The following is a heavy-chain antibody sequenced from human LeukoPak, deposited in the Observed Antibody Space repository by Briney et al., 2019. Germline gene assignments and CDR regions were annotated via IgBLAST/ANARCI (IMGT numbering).Heavy chain of an antibody. CDR2: IIPIFGTA. CDR1: GGTFSSYA. J-gene: IGHJ3*02. D-gene: IGHD2-2*01. V-gene: IGHV1-69*05. CDR3: ARESADYCSSTSCYLPDI. Sequence: GASVKVSCKASGGTFSSYAISWVRQAPGQGLEWMGGIIPIFGTANYAQKFRGRVTITTDESTSTAYMELSSLRSEDTAVYYCARESADYCSSTSCYLPDIWGQGTMVTVSS.